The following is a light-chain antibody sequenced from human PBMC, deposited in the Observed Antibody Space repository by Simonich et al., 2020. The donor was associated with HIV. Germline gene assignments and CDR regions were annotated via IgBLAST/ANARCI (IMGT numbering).Light chain of an antibody. J-gene: IGKJ1*01. CDR1: KSISSY. Sequence: DIQMTQSPSSLSASVGDRVTITCRASKSISSYLNWYHQKPGKAPKLLIYAASSLQSGVPSRFSGSGSGTDFTLTISSLQPEDFATYYCQQSFSAPRTFGPGTKVEIK. CDR3: QQSFSAPRT. CDR2: AAS. V-gene: IGKV1-39*01.